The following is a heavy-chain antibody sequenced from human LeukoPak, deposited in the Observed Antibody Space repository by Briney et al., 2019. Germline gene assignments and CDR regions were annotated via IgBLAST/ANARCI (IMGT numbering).Heavy chain of an antibody. V-gene: IGHV4-34*01. D-gene: IGHD3-22*01. CDR1: GGSFSGYY. CDR3: ARGTPPPTYYYDSSGYYYFDY. J-gene: IGHJ4*02. CDR2: INHSGST. Sequence: SETLSLTCADYGGSFSGYYWSWIRQPPGKGLEWIGEINHSGSTNYNPSLKSRVTISVDTSKNQFSLKLSSVTAADTAVYYCARGTPPPTYYYDSSGYYYFDYWGQGTLVTVSS.